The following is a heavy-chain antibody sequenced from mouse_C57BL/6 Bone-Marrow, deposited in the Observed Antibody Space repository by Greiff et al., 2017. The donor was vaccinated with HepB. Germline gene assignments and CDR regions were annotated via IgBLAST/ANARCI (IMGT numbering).Heavy chain of an antibody. CDR3: ECGGIHDVYWFAS. J-gene: IGHJ3*01. CDR2: IDPADSYT. Sequence: VQLQQPGAELVMPGASVTLSCKASGYTFTNYWMHWVKQRPVQGLEWIGEIDPADSYTHYNQKFKGKSTLTVDKSSSTAYMQLSSLTSEDSAVYYCECGGIHDVYWFASRGQGTLLTVSA. CDR1: GYTFTNYW. V-gene: IGHV1-69*01.